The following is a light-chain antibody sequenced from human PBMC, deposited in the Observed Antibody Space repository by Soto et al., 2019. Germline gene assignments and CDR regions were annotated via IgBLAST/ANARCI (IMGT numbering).Light chain of an antibody. V-gene: IGLV6-57*04. J-gene: IGLJ2*01. CDR1: SGSIASNY. Sequence: NFMLTQPHSVSESPGKTVTISCTRSSGSIASNYVQWYQQRPGSAPTPVIYEDSQIPSGVPDRFSGSIESSSNSASLTISRLKTEDEADYYCQSFDISNVVFGGGTKVTVL. CDR3: QSFDISNVV. CDR2: EDS.